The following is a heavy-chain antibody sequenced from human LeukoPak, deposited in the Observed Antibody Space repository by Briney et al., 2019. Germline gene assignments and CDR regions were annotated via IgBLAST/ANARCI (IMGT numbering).Heavy chain of an antibody. CDR1: GGSISSSSYY. J-gene: IGHJ5*02. CDR3: ARLTPYQTRTPNWFDP. Sequence: SETLSLTCTVSGGSISSSSYYWGWIRQPPGKGLEWIGSIYYSRSTYYNPSLKSRVTISVDTSKNQFSLKLSSVTAADTAVYYCARLTPYQTRTPNWFDPWGQGTLVTVSS. D-gene: IGHD1-1*01. CDR2: IYYSRST. V-gene: IGHV4-39*01.